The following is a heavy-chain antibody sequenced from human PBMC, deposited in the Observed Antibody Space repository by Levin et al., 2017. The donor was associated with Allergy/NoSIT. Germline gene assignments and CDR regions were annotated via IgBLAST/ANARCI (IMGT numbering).Heavy chain of an antibody. J-gene: IGHJ4*02. CDR3: ARGGGMVGGAAAGF. D-gene: IGHD6-13*01. CDR2: IYYTGTT. CDR1: GGSITYYY. V-gene: IGHV4-59*01. Sequence: SETLSLTCTVSGGSITYYYWSWIRQSPGKGLEWIGFIYYTGTTTYNPSLKSRVTISLDSSKNQFSLNLSSVTAAATAVYYCARGGGMVGGAAAGFWGQGTLVTVSS.